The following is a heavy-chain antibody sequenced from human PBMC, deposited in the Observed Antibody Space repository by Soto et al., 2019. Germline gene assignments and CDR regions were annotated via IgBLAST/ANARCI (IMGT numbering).Heavy chain of an antibody. CDR3: ARARVTIVVVTKYGMDV. J-gene: IGHJ6*02. Sequence: GGSLRLSCSASGFTFSSYAMHWVRQAPGKGLEWVSYISSSSSTIYYADSVKGRFTISRDNAKNSLYLQMNSLRDEDTAVYYCARARVTIVVVTKYGMDVWGQGTTVTVSS. CDR1: GFTFSSYA. CDR2: ISSSSSTI. V-gene: IGHV3-48*02. D-gene: IGHD3-22*01.